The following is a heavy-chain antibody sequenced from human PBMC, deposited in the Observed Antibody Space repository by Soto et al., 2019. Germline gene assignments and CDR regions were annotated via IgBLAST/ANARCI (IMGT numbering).Heavy chain of an antibody. CDR2: IIPIFGTA. CDR1: GGTFSSYA. D-gene: IGHD2-2*02. J-gene: IGHJ5*02. CDR3: ARGSKPYCSSTSCYKNWFDP. V-gene: IGHV1-69*13. Sequence: SVKVSCKASGGTFSSYAISWVRQAPGQGLEWMGGIIPIFGTANYAQKFQGRVTITADESTSTAYMELSSLRSEDTAVYYCARGSKPYCSSTSCYKNWFDPWGQGTLVTVSS.